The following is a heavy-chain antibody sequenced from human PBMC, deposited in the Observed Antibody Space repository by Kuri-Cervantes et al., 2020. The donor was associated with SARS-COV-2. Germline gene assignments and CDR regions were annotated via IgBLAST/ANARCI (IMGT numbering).Heavy chain of an antibody. Sequence: GESLKISCAASGFTFSSYAMSWVRQAPGKGLEWVAVISYDGSNKYYADSVKGRFTISRDNSKNTLYLQMNSLRAEDTAVYYCARVAVAGFRTVTNPMDVWGKGTTVTVSS. CDR3: ARVAVAGFRTVTNPMDV. V-gene: IGHV3-30-3*01. CDR2: ISYDGSNK. D-gene: IGHD6-19*01. J-gene: IGHJ6*03. CDR1: GFTFSSYA.